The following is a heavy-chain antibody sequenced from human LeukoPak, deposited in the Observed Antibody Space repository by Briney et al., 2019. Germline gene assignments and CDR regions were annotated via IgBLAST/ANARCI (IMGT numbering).Heavy chain of an antibody. CDR3: AEHSTVGFGELHNWFEP. J-gene: IGHJ5*02. CDR2: ISASGGST. CDR1: GFTFSSFA. D-gene: IGHD3-10*01. Sequence: GGSLRLSCAASGFTFSSFAMSWVRHAPGKGLEWVSAISASGGSTYYTDTVKGRLTISRGHSKNTLYLQMNGLRVEDTAVYSCAEHSTVGFGELHNWFEPWGQGPLVTVSS. V-gene: IGHV3-23*01.